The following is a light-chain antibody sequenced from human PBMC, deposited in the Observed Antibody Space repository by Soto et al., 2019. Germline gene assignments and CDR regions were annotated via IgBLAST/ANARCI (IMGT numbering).Light chain of an antibody. V-gene: IGKV3-20*01. Sequence: EIVLTQSPGTLSLSPGERATLSCRASQSVSNNYLAWYQQKPGQAPRLLIYGASNRDTGIPDRFSGSGSGTDFTLAISRLEPEDFALYYCQQYGSSGTFGQGTKVDIK. CDR3: QQYGSSGT. CDR2: GAS. J-gene: IGKJ1*01. CDR1: QSVSNNY.